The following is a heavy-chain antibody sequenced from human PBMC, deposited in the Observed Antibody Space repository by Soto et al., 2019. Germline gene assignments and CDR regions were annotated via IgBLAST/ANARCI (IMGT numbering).Heavy chain of an antibody. CDR1: GDSVSSNSAA. J-gene: IGHJ6*02. D-gene: IGHD2-2*01. Sequence: SQTLSLTCAISGDSVSSNSAAWNWIRQSPSRGLEWLGRTYYRSKWYNDYAVSVKSRITINPDTSKNQFSLQLNSATPEDTAVYYCARELTGEVVPAALPYYYYGMDVWGQGTTVTLSS. CDR2: TYYRSKWYN. V-gene: IGHV6-1*01. CDR3: ARELTGEVVPAALPYYYYGMDV.